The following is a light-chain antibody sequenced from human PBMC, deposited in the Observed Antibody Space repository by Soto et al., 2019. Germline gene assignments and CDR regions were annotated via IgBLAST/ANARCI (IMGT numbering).Light chain of an antibody. CDR1: SSDVGGYDY. J-gene: IGLJ3*02. Sequence: QSVLTQPRSVSGSPGQSVTISCTGTSSDVGGYDYVSWYQQHPGKAPKVMIYDVTKRPSGVPDRFSGSKSGNTASLTISGLQAEDEADYYCSSYAGSYTWVFGGGTKLTVL. V-gene: IGLV2-11*01. CDR2: DVT. CDR3: SSYAGSYTWV.